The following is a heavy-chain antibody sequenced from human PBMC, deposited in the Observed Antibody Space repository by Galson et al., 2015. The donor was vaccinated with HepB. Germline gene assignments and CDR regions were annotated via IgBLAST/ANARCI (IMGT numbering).Heavy chain of an antibody. J-gene: IGHJ4*02. D-gene: IGHD1-26*01. CDR2: IIPIFGTA. CDR1: GGTFSSYA. V-gene: IGHV1-69*13. Sequence: SVKVSCKASGGTFSSYAISWVRQAPGQGLEWMGGIIPIFGTANYAQKFQGRVTITADESTSTAYMELSSLRSEDTAVYYCAREWGGSYYFDYWGQGTLVTVSS. CDR3: AREWGGSYYFDY.